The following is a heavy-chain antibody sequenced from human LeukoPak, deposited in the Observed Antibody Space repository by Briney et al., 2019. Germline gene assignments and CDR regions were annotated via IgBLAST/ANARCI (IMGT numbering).Heavy chain of an antibody. CDR2: IDHRGTT. J-gene: IGHJ4*02. CDR3: AGNYGSGSFDY. V-gene: IGHV4-4*02. CDR1: GGSISSNNW. D-gene: IGHD3-10*01. Sequence: PSGTLSLTCAVSGGSISSNNWWNWVRQPPGKGLEWIGEIDHRGTTKYDPSLSSRVTISVDKSRNQFSLQLSSVTATDTAVYYCAGNYGSGSFDYWGQGTLVTVSS.